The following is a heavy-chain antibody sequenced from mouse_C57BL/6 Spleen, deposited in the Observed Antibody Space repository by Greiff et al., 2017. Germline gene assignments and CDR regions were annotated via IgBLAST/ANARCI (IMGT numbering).Heavy chain of an antibody. CDR3: ASSTGEDWYIDV. CDR2: IDPSDSYT. J-gene: IGHJ1*03. V-gene: IGHV1-59*01. D-gene: IGHD4-1*02. Sequence: QVQLQQPGAELVRPGTSVKLSCKASGYTFTSYWMHWVKQRPGQGLEWIGVIDPSDSYTNYNQKFKGKATLTVDTSSSTAYMQLSSLTSEDSAVYYCASSTGEDWYIDVWGTGTTVTVSS. CDR1: GYTFTSYW.